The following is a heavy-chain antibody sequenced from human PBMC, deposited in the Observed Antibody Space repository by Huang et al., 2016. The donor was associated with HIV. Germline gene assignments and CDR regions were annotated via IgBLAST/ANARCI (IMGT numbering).Heavy chain of an antibody. CDR1: GGSISSYY. CDR3: ARGGPYSRDYYYYGMDV. Sequence: QVQLQESGPGLVKPSETLSLTCTVSGGSISSYYWSWIRQPQGKGLEWIGYIHYSGGTNYNPSLKSRVTTSVDTSKNQFFLKLSSVTAADTAVYYCARGGPYSRDYYYYGMDVWGQGTTVTVSS. D-gene: IGHD6-13*01. J-gene: IGHJ6*02. CDR2: IHYSGGT. V-gene: IGHV4-59*01.